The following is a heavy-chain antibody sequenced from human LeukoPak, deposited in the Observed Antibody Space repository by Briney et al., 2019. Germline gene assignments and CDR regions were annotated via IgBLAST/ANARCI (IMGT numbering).Heavy chain of an antibody. CDR2: INPNSGGT. Sequence: GASVKVSCKASGYTFTGYYMHWVRQAPGQGLEWMGWINPNSGGTNYAQKFQGRVTMTRDTSISTAYMELSRLRSDDTAVYYCARGDSYAYYYYYYMDVWGKGTTVTVSS. CDR3: ARGDSYAYYYYYYMDV. D-gene: IGHD5-18*01. V-gene: IGHV1-2*02. CDR1: GYTFTGYY. J-gene: IGHJ6*03.